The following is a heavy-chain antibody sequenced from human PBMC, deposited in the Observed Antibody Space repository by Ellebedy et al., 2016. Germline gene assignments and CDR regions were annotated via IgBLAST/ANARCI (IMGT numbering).Heavy chain of an antibody. CDR1: GYTLTELS. CDR2: FDPEDGET. D-gene: IGHD3-22*01. V-gene: IGHV1-24*01. Sequence: ASVKVSCXVSGYTLTELSMHWVRQAPGKGLEWMGGFDPEDGETIYAQKFQGRVTMTEDTSTDTAYMELSSLRSEDTAVYYCATAYYYDSSGYWGYFQHWGQGTLVTVSS. J-gene: IGHJ1*01. CDR3: ATAYYYDSSGYWGYFQH.